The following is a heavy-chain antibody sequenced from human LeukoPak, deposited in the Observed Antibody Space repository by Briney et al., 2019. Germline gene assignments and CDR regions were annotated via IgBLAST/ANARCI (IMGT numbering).Heavy chain of an antibody. CDR2: IDAGDSET. Sequence: GESLKISCKGSGYSFTSHWIGWVRQMPGKGLEWMGIIDAGDSETRYSPSFQGQVTISADKSISTAYLQWSSLKASDTAMYYCARRYYYDSSGYYLAHDAFDIWGQGTMVTVSS. J-gene: IGHJ3*02. V-gene: IGHV5-51*01. CDR3: ARRYYYDSSGYYLAHDAFDI. D-gene: IGHD3-22*01. CDR1: GYSFTSHW.